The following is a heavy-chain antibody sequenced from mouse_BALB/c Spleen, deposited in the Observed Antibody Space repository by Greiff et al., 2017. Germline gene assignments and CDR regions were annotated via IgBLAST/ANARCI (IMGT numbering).Heavy chain of an antibody. Sequence: VQLKQSGPGLVKPSQSLSLTCTVTGYSITSDYAWNWIRQFPGNKLEWMGYISYSGSTSYNPSLKSRISITRDTSKNQFFLQLNSVTTEDTATYYCARGGYWGQGTTLTVSS. CDR1: GYSITSDYA. V-gene: IGHV3-2*02. CDR2: ISYSGST. J-gene: IGHJ2*01. CDR3: ARGGY.